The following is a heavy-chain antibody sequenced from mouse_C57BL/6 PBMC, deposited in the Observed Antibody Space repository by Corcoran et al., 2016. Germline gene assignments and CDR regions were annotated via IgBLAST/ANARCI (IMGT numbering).Heavy chain of an antibody. CDR3: ARDLDSSGYWFAY. CDR1: GYTFTDYY. V-gene: IGHV1-26*01. J-gene: IGHJ3*01. Sequence: EVQLQQSGPELVKPGASVKISCKASGYTFTDYYMNWVKQSHGKSLEWIGDINPNNGGTSYNQKFKGKATLTVDKSSSTAYMELRILTSEESAVYYCARDLDSSGYWFAYWGQGTLVTVSA. D-gene: IGHD3-2*02. CDR2: INPNNGGT.